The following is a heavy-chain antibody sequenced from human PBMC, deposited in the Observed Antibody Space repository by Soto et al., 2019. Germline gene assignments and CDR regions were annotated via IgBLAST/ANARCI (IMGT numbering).Heavy chain of an antibody. CDR1: GGSFSGHS. V-gene: IGHV4-34*01. Sequence: TSETLSLTCAVYGGSFSGHSWTWIRQSPGKGLEWIGDINHSGRVNYSPSLKSRVTISLDTSKNQFSLTLSAVTAADTAMYYCSTRAYDTNGYYRFDPWGQGTRVTVSS. J-gene: IGHJ5*01. CDR2: INHSGRV. D-gene: IGHD3-22*01. CDR3: STRAYDTNGYYRFDP.